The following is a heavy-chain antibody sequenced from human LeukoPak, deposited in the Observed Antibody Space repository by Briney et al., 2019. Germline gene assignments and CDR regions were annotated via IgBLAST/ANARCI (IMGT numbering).Heavy chain of an antibody. Sequence: SETLSLTCTVSGGSTSSYYWSWIRQPPRKGLEWIGYIYYSGSTNYNPSLTSRVTISVDTSKNQFSLKLRSSTAAETPVYYCARHVDVWGQGTLVTISS. D-gene: IGHD2-21*01. V-gene: IGHV4-59*08. J-gene: IGHJ4*02. CDR2: IYYSGST. CDR1: GGSTSSYY. CDR3: ARHVDV.